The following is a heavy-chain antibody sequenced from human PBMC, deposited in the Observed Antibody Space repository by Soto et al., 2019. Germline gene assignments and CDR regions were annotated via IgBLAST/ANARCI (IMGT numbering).Heavy chain of an antibody. Sequence: SETLSLTCTVSGGSISSGGYYWSWIRQHPGKGLEWIGYIYYSGSTYYNPSLKSRVTIPVDTSKNQFSLKLSSVTAADTAVYYCARTGRYYGSGKTMYGMDVWGQGTTVTVSS. CDR2: IYYSGST. CDR3: ARTGRYYGSGKTMYGMDV. D-gene: IGHD3-10*01. CDR1: GGSISSGGYY. J-gene: IGHJ6*02. V-gene: IGHV4-31*03.